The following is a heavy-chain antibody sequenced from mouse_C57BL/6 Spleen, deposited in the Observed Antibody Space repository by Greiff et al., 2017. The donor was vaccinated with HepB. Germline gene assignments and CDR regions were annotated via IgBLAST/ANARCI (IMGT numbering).Heavy chain of an antibody. J-gene: IGHJ4*01. D-gene: IGHD2-2*01. CDR1: GFTFSDYY. CDR3: ARYGYDDGYYAMDY. Sequence: EVKVVESEGGLVQPGSSMKLSCTASGFTFSDYYMAWVRQVPEKGLEWVANINYDGSSTYYLDSLKSRFIISRDNAKNILYLQMSSLKSEDTATYYCARYGYDDGYYAMDYWGQGTSVTVSS. CDR2: INYDGSST. V-gene: IGHV5-16*01.